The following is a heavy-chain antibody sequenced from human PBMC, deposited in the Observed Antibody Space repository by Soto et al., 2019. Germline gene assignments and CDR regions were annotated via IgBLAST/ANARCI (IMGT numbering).Heavy chain of an antibody. Sequence: GGSLRLSCAASGFTFSNAWMNWVRQAPGKGLEWVGRIKSKTDGGTTDYAAPVKGRFTISRDDSKNTLYLQMNSLKTEDTAVYYCTTLIVGATTWSAFDIWGQGTMVTVSS. CDR2: IKSKTDGGTT. D-gene: IGHD1-26*01. J-gene: IGHJ3*02. CDR1: GFTFSNAW. CDR3: TTLIVGATTWSAFDI. V-gene: IGHV3-15*07.